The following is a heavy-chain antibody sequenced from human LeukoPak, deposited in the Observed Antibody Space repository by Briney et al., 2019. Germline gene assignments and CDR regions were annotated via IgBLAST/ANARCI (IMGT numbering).Heavy chain of an antibody. Sequence: GESLKISCMGSGYIFTNYWIGWVRQMPGKGLEWMGVIFPADSDTRYSPSFQGQVTISADKSISTAYLQWSSLKASDTAMYYCASVYSSTSWDYWGQGTLVTVSS. V-gene: IGHV5-51*01. CDR1: GYIFTNYW. D-gene: IGHD6-13*01. CDR2: IFPADSDT. CDR3: ASVYSSTSWDY. J-gene: IGHJ4*02.